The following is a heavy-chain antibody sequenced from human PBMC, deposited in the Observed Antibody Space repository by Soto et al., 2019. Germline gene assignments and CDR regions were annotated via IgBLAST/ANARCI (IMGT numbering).Heavy chain of an antibody. J-gene: IGHJ3*02. CDR2: ILVGGST. D-gene: IGHD2-8*02. CDR3: AKATATGGGAFDI. V-gene: IGHV3-23*01. Sequence: GGSLRLSCAASGFTCSSYDMSWFRQAPGKGLEWVSTILVGGSTHYPDSVKGRFTISRDNSKNTVFLQMNSLTAGDTAVYYCAKATATGGGAFDIRGQGTMVTVSS. CDR1: GFTCSSYD.